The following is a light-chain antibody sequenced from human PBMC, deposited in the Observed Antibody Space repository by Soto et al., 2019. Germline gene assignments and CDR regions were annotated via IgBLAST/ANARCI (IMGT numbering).Light chain of an antibody. CDR2: AAS. CDR3: QQYNGWPLT. J-gene: IGKJ4*01. V-gene: IGKV1-17*01. Sequence: LEKTPSPTPLSASVWHHVTIPCRASQGIRNDLGWYQQKPEKAPKSLIYAASSLQSGVPSRFSGSGSGTDFTLTISSLQPEDFATYFCQQYNGWPLTFGRGTKVDIK. CDR1: QGIRND.